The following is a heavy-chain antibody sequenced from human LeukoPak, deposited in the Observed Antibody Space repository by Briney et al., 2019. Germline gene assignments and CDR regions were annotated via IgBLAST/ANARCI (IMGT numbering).Heavy chain of an antibody. CDR3: ARLTSSIFGVPTGIDV. V-gene: IGHV4-59*08. CDR1: GRSISSDY. Sequence: SESLSLGCPVHGRSISSDYGRWVRQPPGKGLGWIGYIYCSGSTNYNPSLKSRVTIPVDTTKTQFSLKLSSVTAADTAVYDCARLTSSIFGVPTGIDVCGQGTTATVSS. J-gene: IGHJ6*02. D-gene: IGHD3-3*01. CDR2: IYCSGST.